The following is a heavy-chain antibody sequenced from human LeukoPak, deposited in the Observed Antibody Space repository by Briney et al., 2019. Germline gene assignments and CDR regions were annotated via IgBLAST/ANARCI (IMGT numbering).Heavy chain of an antibody. V-gene: IGHV3-23*01. Sequence: GGSLRLSCAASGFTFSSYAMSWVRQAPGKGLEWVSAISGSGGSTYYADSVKGRFTISRDNSKNTLYLQMNSPRAEDPAVYYCAKHQHTVTARRVYFDYWGQGTLVTVSS. J-gene: IGHJ4*02. CDR3: AKHQHTVTARRVYFDY. CDR2: ISGSGGST. D-gene: IGHD4-17*01. CDR1: GFTFSSYA.